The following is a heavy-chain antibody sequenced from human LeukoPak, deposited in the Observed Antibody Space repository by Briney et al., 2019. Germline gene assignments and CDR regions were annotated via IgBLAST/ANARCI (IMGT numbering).Heavy chain of an antibody. J-gene: IGHJ4*02. D-gene: IGHD2-2*01. CDR2: ISGSGGTT. CDR3: AKGCASTSCSNFDY. V-gene: IGHV3-23*01. Sequence: GGSLRLSCAASGFTFSTYAMSWVRQAPGKGLEWVSAISGSGGTTYYADSVKGRFTISRDNSKNTLYLEMNSLRAEDTAVYYCAKGCASTSCSNFDYWGQGTLVTVSS. CDR1: GFTFSTYA.